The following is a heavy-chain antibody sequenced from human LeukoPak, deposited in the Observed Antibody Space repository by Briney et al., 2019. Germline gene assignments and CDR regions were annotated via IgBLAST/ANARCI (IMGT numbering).Heavy chain of an antibody. Sequence: GGSLRLSCAASGFTFSSYAMSWVRQAPGRGLEWVSAISGSGGSTYYADSVKGRFTISRDNSKNTLYLQMNSLRAEDTAVYYCAKGPQREYFQHWGQGTLVTVSS. CDR2: ISGSGGST. CDR3: AKGPQREYFQH. D-gene: IGHD1-26*01. V-gene: IGHV3-23*01. J-gene: IGHJ1*01. CDR1: GFTFSSYA.